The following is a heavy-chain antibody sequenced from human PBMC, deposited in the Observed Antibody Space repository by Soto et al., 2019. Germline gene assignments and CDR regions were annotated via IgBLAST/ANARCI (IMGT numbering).Heavy chain of an antibody. CDR1: GYTSPSYD. D-gene: IGHD3-10*01. J-gene: IGHJ6*02. Sequence: SDKASGYTSPSYDIDWVRQAPGQRLDLGGIRNPNGGSTSSAQKFQGRVTMTRDTSTSTVYMALSSLRSEDTAVSYCARGSWPGVDPATPRGYYYYGMDVWGQGTTVTVSS. V-gene: IGHV1-46*01. CDR3: ARGSWPGVDPATPRGYYYYGMDV. CDR2: RNPNGGST.